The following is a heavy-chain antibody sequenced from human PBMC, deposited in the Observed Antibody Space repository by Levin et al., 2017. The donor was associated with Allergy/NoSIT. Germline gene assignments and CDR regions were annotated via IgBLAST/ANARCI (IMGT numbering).Heavy chain of an antibody. CDR2: ISGIGGTT. D-gene: IGHD2-2*01. CDR1: GFAFSSYA. V-gene: IGHV3-23*01. J-gene: IGHJ3*02. Sequence: GGSLRLSCVASGFAFSSYAMSWVRQAPGKGLEWVSAISGIGGTTYYADSVKGRFTISRDNPENTLYLQMSSLRAEDTAVYYCAKGPDVVPAAMMSDAFDIWGQGTLVTVSS. CDR3: AKGPDVVPAAMMSDAFDI.